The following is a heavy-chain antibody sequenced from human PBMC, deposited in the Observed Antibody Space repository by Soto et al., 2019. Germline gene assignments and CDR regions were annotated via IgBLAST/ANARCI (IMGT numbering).Heavy chain of an antibody. CDR3: ATSSDTGYSFDF. CDR2: IKQNGGEE. Sequence: WSLRLSCAASGFTFTSYWMSWVRQAPGKGLEWVASIKQNGGEEYYVDSVKGRFTISRDNAKNSLYLEMNSLRAEDRAVYYCATSSDTGYSFDFWGQGTLFTVSS. CDR1: GFTFTSYW. D-gene: IGHD3-9*01. V-gene: IGHV3-7*01. J-gene: IGHJ4*02.